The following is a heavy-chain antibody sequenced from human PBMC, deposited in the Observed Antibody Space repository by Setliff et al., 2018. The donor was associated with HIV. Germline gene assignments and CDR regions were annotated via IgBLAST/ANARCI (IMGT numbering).Heavy chain of an antibody. CDR2: INTGNGDT. Sequence: ASVKVSCKASGYTFTTYAIHWVRQAPGQRLEWMGWINTGNGDTNYPQKLQGRVTMTTDKSTSTAYMELRSLRSDDTAVYYCARVIDYGVLYWSYYMDVWGKGTTVTVSS. J-gene: IGHJ6*03. CDR3: ARVIDYGVLYWSYYMDV. CDR1: GYTFTTYA. D-gene: IGHD4-17*01. V-gene: IGHV1-3*04.